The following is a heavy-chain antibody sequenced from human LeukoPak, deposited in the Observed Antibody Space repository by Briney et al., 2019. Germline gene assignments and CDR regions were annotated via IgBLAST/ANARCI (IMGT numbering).Heavy chain of an antibody. J-gene: IGHJ4*02. V-gene: IGHV4-59*08. Sequence: GSLRLSCAASGFIFSSDAMTWVRQPPGKGLEWIGYIYYSGSTNYNPSLKSRVTISVDTSKNQFSLKLSSVTAADTAVYYCASGTYYDILTGYSNDYWGQGTLVTVSS. CDR3: ASGTYYDILTGYSNDY. CDR2: IYYSGST. CDR1: GFIFSSDA. D-gene: IGHD3-9*01.